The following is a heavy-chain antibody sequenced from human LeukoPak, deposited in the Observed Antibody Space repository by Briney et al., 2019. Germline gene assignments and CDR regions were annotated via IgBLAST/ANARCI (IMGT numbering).Heavy chain of an antibody. V-gene: IGHV1-69*05. CDR1: GGTFSSYA. Sequence: GASVKVSCKASGGTFSSYAISWVRQAPGQGLEWMGGIIPIFGTANYAQKFQGRVTITTDESTSTAYMEPSSLRSEDTAVYYCARSGYSYGSSPIENWFDPWGQGTLVTVSS. CDR3: ARSGYSYGSSPIENWFDP. D-gene: IGHD5-18*01. CDR2: IIPIFGTA. J-gene: IGHJ5*02.